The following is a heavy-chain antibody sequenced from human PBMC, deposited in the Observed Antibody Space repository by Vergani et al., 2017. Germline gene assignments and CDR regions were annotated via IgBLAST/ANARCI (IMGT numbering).Heavy chain of an antibody. V-gene: IGHV3-21*01. CDR3: ARAIVGTTDNY. J-gene: IGHJ4*02. CDR1: GFTFSSYS. D-gene: IGHD1-26*01. Sequence: EVQLVESGGGLVQPGGSLRLSCAASGFTFSSYSMNWVRQAPGKGLEWVSSISSSSRYIYYADSVKGRFTISRDNTKNSRYLQMNSLRTEDTAVYYCARAIVGTTDNYWGQGTLVTVSS. CDR2: ISSSSRYI.